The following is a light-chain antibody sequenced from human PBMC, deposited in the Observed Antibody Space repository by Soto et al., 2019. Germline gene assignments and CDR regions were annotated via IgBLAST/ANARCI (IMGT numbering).Light chain of an antibody. Sequence: QLVLTQSPSASASLGASVKLTCTLSSGHSNYAIAWHQQQSENGPRYLMKLNSDGSHSKGGGIPDRFSGSSSGAERYLTISRLQSEAEADYYCQTWGSGIVLFGGGTKLTVL. CDR3: QTWGSGIVL. V-gene: IGLV4-69*01. CDR1: SGHSNYA. CDR2: LNSDGSH. J-gene: IGLJ2*01.